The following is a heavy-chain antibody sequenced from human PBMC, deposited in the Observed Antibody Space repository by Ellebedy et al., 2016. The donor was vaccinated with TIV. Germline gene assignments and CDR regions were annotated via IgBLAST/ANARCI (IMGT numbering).Heavy chain of an antibody. Sequence: AASVKVSCKASGYTFTGYYMHWVRQAPGQGLEWMGWINPNSGGTNYAQKFQGRVTMTRDTSISTAYMELSRLRSDDTAVYYCARGCGGDCHNDAFDIWGQGTMVTVSS. D-gene: IGHD2-21*02. J-gene: IGHJ3*02. CDR1: GYTFTGYY. CDR3: ARGCGGDCHNDAFDI. CDR2: INPNSGGT. V-gene: IGHV1-2*02.